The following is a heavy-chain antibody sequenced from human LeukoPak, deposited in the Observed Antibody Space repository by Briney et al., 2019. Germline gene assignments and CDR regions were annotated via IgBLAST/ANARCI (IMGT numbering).Heavy chain of an antibody. CDR3: ARRSTVSGTDY. CDR1: GFTFSSYW. V-gene: IGHV3-7*01. Sequence: GGSLRLSCAASGFTFSSYWMTWVRQAPGKGLEWVANIKKDGSEIYYADSVKGRFTISRDNAKNSLFLQMNSLRAEDTALYYCARRSTVSGTDYWGQGTLVIVSS. CDR2: IKKDGSEI. J-gene: IGHJ4*02. D-gene: IGHD6-19*01.